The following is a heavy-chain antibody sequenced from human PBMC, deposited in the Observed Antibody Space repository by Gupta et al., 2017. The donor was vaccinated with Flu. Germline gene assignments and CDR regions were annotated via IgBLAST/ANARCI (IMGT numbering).Heavy chain of an antibody. D-gene: IGHD2-2*01. CDR1: GASLNFFY. J-gene: IGHJ5*02. Sequence: QVQLHESGPGLVKTSETLSLTCTVSGASLNFFYWSWIRQPPGKRLEWIGYINDNGYAQYNPSFQGRVTMSIDMAKNQFFLNVNSATAADTAVYYCARYAADANWFDPWGQGTLVSVSS. CDR2: INDNGYA. CDR3: ARYAADANWFDP. V-gene: IGHV4-59*01.